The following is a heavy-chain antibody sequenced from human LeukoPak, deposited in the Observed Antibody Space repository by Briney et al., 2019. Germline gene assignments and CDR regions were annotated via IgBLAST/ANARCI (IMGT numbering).Heavy chain of an antibody. Sequence: GGSLRLSCAASGFTFSNYAMNWVRQAPGKGLEWVSGISGNGGRTYYADSVQGRFTISRDNSRNTLYLQMTSLRADDTAVYYCARDAGTWGYGYNFDCWGQGTLVTVSS. J-gene: IGHJ4*02. CDR3: ARDAGTWGYGYNFDC. V-gene: IGHV3-23*01. CDR2: ISGNGGRT. CDR1: GFTFSNYA. D-gene: IGHD1-1*01.